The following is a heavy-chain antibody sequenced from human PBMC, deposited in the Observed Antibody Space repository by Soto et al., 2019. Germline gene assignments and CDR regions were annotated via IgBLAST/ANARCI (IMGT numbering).Heavy chain of an antibody. Sequence: EVQLLESGGGLVQPGGSLRLSCAASGITISNNPMSWVRQAPGTGLDWVSGISGSGDRTYYADSAKGRFSISKDISKNSLSLQLDSLGVEDTAVYFCVKDDGGYPSTAPHWGQGTLVTVSS. CDR3: VKDDGGYPSTAPH. D-gene: IGHD3-22*01. J-gene: IGHJ4*02. V-gene: IGHV3-23*01. CDR1: GITISNNP. CDR2: ISGSGDRT.